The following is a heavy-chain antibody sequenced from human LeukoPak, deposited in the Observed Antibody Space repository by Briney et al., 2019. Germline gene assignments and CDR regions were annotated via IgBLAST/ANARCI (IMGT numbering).Heavy chain of an antibody. V-gene: IGHV1-69*05. Sequence: SVKVSCKASGGTFSSYAISWVRQAPGQGLEWMGGIIPIFGTVNYAQKFQGRVTITRDTSASTAYMEPSSLRSEDTAVYYCARDLGIAAAGRFDYWGQGTLVTVSS. CDR3: ARDLGIAAAGRFDY. D-gene: IGHD6-13*01. J-gene: IGHJ4*02. CDR2: IIPIFGTV. CDR1: GGTFSSYA.